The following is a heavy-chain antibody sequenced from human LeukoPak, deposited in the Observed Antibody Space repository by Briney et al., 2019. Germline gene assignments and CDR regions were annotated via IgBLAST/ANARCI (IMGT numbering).Heavy chain of an antibody. D-gene: IGHD1-1*01. Sequence: GGSLGLSCAASGFTLSSYSMNWVRQAPGKGLEWVSTITSGLTTYYADSVRGRFTISRDNSKNTVYLQMYSLRAEDTALYYCAKDYPDLTPPTTTLGPFFDDWGPGTLFTVSS. CDR1: GFTLSSYS. V-gene: IGHV3-23*01. J-gene: IGHJ4*02. CDR2: ITSGLTT. CDR3: AKDYPDLTPPTTTLGPFFDD.